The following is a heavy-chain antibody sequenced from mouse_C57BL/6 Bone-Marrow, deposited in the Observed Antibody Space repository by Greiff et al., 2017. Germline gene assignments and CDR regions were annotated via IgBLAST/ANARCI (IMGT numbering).Heavy chain of an antibody. J-gene: IGHJ1*03. D-gene: IGHD1-1*01. CDR2: IYPRDGST. CDR1: GYTFTSYD. V-gene: IGHV1-85*01. CDR3: ARDYGSSYWYFDV. Sequence: VQLQQSGPELVKPGASVKLSCKASGYTFTSYDINWVPQRPGQGLEWIGWIYPRDGSTKYNEKFKGKATLTVDTSSSTAYMELHSLTSEDSAVYFCARDYGSSYWYFDVWGTGTTVTVSS.